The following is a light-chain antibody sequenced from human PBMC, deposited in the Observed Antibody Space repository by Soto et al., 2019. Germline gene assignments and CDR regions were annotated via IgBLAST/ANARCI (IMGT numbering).Light chain of an antibody. CDR2: AAS. J-gene: IGKJ4*01. CDR3: QEYYSYPLT. Sequence: AIRITQSPSSFSASTGDRVTIACRASQGISSYLAWYQEKPGKAPKLQIYAASSLQSGVPSRFSGSGSGAEFTLLIGCLQSEDCATYYCQEYYSYPLTFGGGTKVDIK. CDR1: QGISSY. V-gene: IGKV1-8*01.